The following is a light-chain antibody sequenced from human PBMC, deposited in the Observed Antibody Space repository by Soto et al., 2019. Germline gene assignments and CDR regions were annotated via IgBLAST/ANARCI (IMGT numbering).Light chain of an antibody. CDR2: EVS. Sequence: QSALTQPASVSGSPGQSITISCTGTSSDVGGYNYVSGYQQHPGKAPKLMIYEVSNRPSGVSNRFSGSKSGNTASMTISGLQAEDEADYSCSSYTRSSTLVFGTGTTLTVL. CDR1: SSDVGGYNY. V-gene: IGLV2-14*01. CDR3: SSYTRSSTLV. J-gene: IGLJ1*01.